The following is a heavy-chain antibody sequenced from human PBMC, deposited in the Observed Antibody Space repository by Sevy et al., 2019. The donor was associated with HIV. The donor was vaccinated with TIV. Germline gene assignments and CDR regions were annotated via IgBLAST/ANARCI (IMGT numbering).Heavy chain of an antibody. CDR1: GYTFTSYA. V-gene: IGHV1-3*01. D-gene: IGHD2-21*01. J-gene: IGHJ5*02. Sequence: ASVKVSCKASGYTFTSYAMHWVRQAPGQRLEWMGWINAGNGNTKYSQKFQGRVTITRDTSASTAYMELSSLRSEDTAVYYCAGAFPEGDFGAFAPWGQGTLVTLSS. CDR2: INAGNGNT. CDR3: AGAFPEGDFGAFAP.